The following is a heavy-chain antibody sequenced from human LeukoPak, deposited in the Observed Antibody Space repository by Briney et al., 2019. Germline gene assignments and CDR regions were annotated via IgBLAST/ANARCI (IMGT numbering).Heavy chain of an antibody. J-gene: IGHJ3*02. V-gene: IGHV5-51*01. CDR1: GYSFTSYW. CDR3: ARLRAPYGLKDDFDI. Sequence: GESLKISCQGSGYSFTSYWIVWVRQMPGQGLEWMGIIYPADSDTRYSPSFQGQVTLSADKSISTAYLQWSSLKASDTAMYYCARLRAPYGLKDDFDIWGQGTMVTVSS. CDR2: IYPADSDT. D-gene: IGHD3-10*01.